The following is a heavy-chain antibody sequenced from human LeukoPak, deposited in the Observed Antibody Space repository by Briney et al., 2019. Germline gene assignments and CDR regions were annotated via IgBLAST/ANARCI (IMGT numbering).Heavy chain of an antibody. J-gene: IGHJ4*02. CDR2: VSSNGDST. Sequence: GGSLRLSCAASGFTFSSYAMHWVRQAPGKGLEYLSAVSSNGDSTYYANSVKGRFTISRDNSKNTLYLQMGSLRAEDMAVYYCARRGGYYFDYWGQGTLVTVSS. D-gene: IGHD4-23*01. V-gene: IGHV3-64*01. CDR3: ARRGGYYFDY. CDR1: GFTFSSYA.